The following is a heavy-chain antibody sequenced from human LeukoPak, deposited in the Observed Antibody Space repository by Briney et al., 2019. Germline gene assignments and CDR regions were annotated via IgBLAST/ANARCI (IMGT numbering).Heavy chain of an antibody. D-gene: IGHD3-10*01. CDR2: IYYSGST. CDR3: ARDARSGSGSYYPYYYYYMDV. Sequence: SETLSLTCTVSGGSISSYYWSWIRQPPGKGLEWIGYIYYSGSTNYNPSLKSRVTISVDTSKNQFSLKLSSVTAADTAVYYCARDARSGSGSYYPYYYYYMDVWGKGTTVTVSS. J-gene: IGHJ6*03. CDR1: GGSISSYY. V-gene: IGHV4-59*01.